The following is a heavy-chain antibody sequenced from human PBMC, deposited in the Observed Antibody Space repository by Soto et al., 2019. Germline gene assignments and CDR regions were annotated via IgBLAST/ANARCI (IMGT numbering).Heavy chain of an antibody. Sequence: EVQLVESGGGLVQPGGSLRLSCVVSGFTFSSYWMHWVRQDPGKGLVWVSRINSDGSSTTYTDSVKGRFTISRDNAKNTLYLQMNSLRVEDTAVYYCARDPSPYSRGSFNWFDPWGQGTLVTVSS. J-gene: IGHJ5*02. V-gene: IGHV3-74*01. D-gene: IGHD5-18*01. CDR2: INSDGSST. CDR1: GFTFSSYW. CDR3: ARDPSPYSRGSFNWFDP.